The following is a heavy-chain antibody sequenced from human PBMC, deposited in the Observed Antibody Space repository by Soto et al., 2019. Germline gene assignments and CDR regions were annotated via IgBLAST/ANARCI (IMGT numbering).Heavy chain of an antibody. Sequence: NPSETLSLTCSVSDDSINSDKYYWGWIRQPPGKGLEWIGSIYYRGNAYYNPSLQTRVTIPLDKSKSQFSLKLNSVTAADLAVYFCARLEGLATISYYFDFWGPGALVTVSS. J-gene: IGHJ4*02. V-gene: IGHV4-39*01. CDR2: IYYRGNA. CDR1: DDSINSDKYY. D-gene: IGHD5-12*01. CDR3: ARLEGLATISYYFDF.